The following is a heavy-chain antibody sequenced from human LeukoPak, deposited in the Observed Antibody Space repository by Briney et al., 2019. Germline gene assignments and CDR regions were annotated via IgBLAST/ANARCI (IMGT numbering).Heavy chain of an antibody. V-gene: IGHV4-34*01. CDR1: GGSFSGYY. Sequence: SETLSLTCAVYGGSFSGYYWSWIRQPPGKGLEWIGEINHSGSTNYNPSLKSRVTISVDTSKNQFSLRLSSVTAADTAVYYCARCLGGRCDYFDYWGQGTLVTVSS. CDR2: INHSGST. CDR3: ARCLGGRCDYFDY. J-gene: IGHJ4*02. D-gene: IGHD3-16*01.